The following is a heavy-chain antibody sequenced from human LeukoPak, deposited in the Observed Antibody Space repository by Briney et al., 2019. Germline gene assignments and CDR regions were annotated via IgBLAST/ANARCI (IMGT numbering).Heavy chain of an antibody. CDR1: GFSFSSYA. CDR3: AKDRVRYDFGRYYFDY. Sequence: GGSLRLSCAASGFSFSSYAMSWVRQAPGKGPEWVSTISSGGQYVNYADSVKGRLTMSRDNSKNTLYLQMNSLRAEDTAVYYCAKDRVRYDFGRYYFDYWGQGTLVTVSS. V-gene: IGHV3-23*01. J-gene: IGHJ4*02. D-gene: IGHD3/OR15-3a*01. CDR2: ISSGGQYV.